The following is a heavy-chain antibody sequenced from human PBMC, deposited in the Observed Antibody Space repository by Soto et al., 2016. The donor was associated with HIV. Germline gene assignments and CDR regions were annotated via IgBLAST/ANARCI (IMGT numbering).Heavy chain of an antibody. D-gene: IGHD6-13*01. J-gene: IGHJ2*01. CDR3: SAPTQGRYFDL. Sequence: VQLVESGGGVVQPGRSLRLSCAASGFTFSNYDIHWVRQAPGKGLEWVAVIWSDGNNKYYSDSVKGRFIISRDNSKNTLYLRANNLRAEDTAVYYVSAPTQGRYFDLWGLVPRS. V-gene: IGHV3-33*01. CDR2: IWSDGNNK. CDR1: GFTFSNYD.